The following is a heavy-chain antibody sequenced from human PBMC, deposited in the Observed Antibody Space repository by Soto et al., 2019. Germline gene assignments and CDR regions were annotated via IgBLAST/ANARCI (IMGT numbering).Heavy chain of an antibody. D-gene: IGHD3-9*01. Sequence: ASVKVSCKASGYTFTSCGISWVRQAPGQGLEWMGWISAYNGNTNYAQKLQGRVTMTTDTSTSTAYMGLRRLRSDDTGVYYCARGGDWLSWFDPWGQGTLVTVSS. J-gene: IGHJ5*02. CDR1: GYTFTSCG. CDR3: ARGGDWLSWFDP. V-gene: IGHV1-18*01. CDR2: ISAYNGNT.